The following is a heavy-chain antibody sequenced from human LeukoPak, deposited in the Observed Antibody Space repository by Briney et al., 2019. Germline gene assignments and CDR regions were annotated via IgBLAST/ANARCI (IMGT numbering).Heavy chain of an antibody. J-gene: IGHJ4*02. CDR1: GFSFSNLW. D-gene: IGHD2-15*01. CDR2: VNNDGSST. Sequence: GGSLRLSCAASGFSFSNLWMHWVRPGPGKGLVWVSYVNNDGSSTTYMDSVRGRFNTSRDTAKNTVYLLMNRLRAEDTAVYYCSRGGLSGATPDDWGQGTLVTVSS. CDR3: SRGGLSGATPDD. V-gene: IGHV3-74*01.